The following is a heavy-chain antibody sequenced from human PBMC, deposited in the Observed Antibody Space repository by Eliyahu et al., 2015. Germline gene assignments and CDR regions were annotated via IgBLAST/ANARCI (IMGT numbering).Heavy chain of an antibody. Sequence: EVQLLESGGGLVQPGGSRXLSXXVSGFPFXPYAMPWVRPAPGQGLEWVSXIRDXXDTLYADSVKGRFTISRDNSQNTLYLQLDSLRTEDTAIYYCARVARPRGGTADYWGQGTLVTVSS. CDR3: ARVARPRGGTADY. J-gene: IGHJ4*02. CDR1: GFPFXPYA. D-gene: IGHD6-13*01. V-gene: IGHV3-23*01. CDR2: IRDXXDT.